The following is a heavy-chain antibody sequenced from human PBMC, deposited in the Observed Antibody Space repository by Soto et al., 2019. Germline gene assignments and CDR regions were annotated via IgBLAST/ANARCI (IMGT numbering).Heavy chain of an antibody. V-gene: IGHV3-23*01. CDR3: AKDHRCSSTSCYAGDDY. CDR1: GFTFSSYA. J-gene: IGHJ4*02. D-gene: IGHD2-2*01. CDR2: ISGSGGST. Sequence: GGSLRLSCAASGFTFSSYAMSWVRQAPGKGLEWVSAISGSGGSTYYADSVKGRFTISRDNSKNTLYLQMNSLRAEDTAVYYCAKDHRCSSTSCYAGDDYWGQGTLVTVSS.